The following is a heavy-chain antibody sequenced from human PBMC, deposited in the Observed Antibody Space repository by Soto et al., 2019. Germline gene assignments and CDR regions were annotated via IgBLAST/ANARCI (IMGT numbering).Heavy chain of an antibody. CDR2: INHSGST. J-gene: IGHJ4*02. D-gene: IGHD5-18*01. CDR1: GGSFSGYY. Sequence: SETLSLTCAVYGGSFSGYYWSWIRQPPGKGLEWIGEINHSGSTNYNPSLKSRVTISVDTSKNQFSLKLSSVTAADTAVYYCARGRGSGYSYRGLYFYFDYWGQGTLVTVSS. CDR3: ARGRGSGYSYRGLYFYFDY. V-gene: IGHV4-34*01.